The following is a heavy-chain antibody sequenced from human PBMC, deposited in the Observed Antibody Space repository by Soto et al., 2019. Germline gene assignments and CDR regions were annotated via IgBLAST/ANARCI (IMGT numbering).Heavy chain of an antibody. CDR2: IYYSGST. CDR3: ARGPVPDY. CDR1: GGSISSGDYY. D-gene: IGHD1-1*01. V-gene: IGHV4-30-4*01. J-gene: IGHJ4*02. Sequence: QVQLQESGPGLVKPSQTLSLTCTVSGGSISSGDYYWSWIRQPPGKGLEWIGYIYYSGSTYYNPSLKTRITLSVDTSKNQFALTLSSVTAADTSVYYCARGPVPDYWGQGTLVTVSS.